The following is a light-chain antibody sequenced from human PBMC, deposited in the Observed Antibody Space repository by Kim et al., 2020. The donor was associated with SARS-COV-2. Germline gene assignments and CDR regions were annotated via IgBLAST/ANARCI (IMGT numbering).Light chain of an antibody. CDR1: KLGDKY. V-gene: IGLV3-1*01. CDR3: QAWDSSIVV. CDR2: QDS. J-gene: IGLJ2*01. Sequence: SYELTQPPSVSVSPGQTASITCSGDKLGDKYACWYQQKPGQSPVLVIYQDSKRPSGIPERFSGSNSGNTATLTISGTQAKDEADYYCQAWDSSIVVFGGGTQLTVL.